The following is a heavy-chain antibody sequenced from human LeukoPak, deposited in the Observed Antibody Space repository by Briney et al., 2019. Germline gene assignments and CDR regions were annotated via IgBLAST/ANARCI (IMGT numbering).Heavy chain of an antibody. D-gene: IGHD3-3*01. J-gene: IGHJ4*02. V-gene: IGHV3-33*03. CDR1: GFTFSSYG. CDR2: IWYDGSNK. CDR3: AKDISTNYDSWGFDY. Sequence: PGGSLRLSCAASGFTFSSYGMHWVRQAPGKGLEWVAVIWYDGSNKYYADSVKGRFTISRDNAKNSLYLQMNSLRAEDMALYYCAKDISTNYDSWGFDYWGQGTLVTVSS.